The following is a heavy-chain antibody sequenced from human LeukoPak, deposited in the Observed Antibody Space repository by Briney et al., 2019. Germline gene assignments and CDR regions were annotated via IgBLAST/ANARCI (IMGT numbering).Heavy chain of an antibody. CDR3: ARRVDATRWFDP. D-gene: IGHD2-15*01. CDR1: GFTFSNYF. CDR2: INPDGTNT. V-gene: IGHV3-74*03. Sequence: GRSLRLSCAASGFTFSNYFMHWVRQAPGRGLVWVSRINPDGTNTMYAGSVKGRFTISRDNAKNILYLQMNSLRDDDTAVYYCARRVDATRWFDPWGQGTLVTVSS. J-gene: IGHJ5*02.